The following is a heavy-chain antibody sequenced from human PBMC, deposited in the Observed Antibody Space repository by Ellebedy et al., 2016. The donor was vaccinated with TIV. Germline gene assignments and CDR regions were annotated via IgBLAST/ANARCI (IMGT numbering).Heavy chain of an antibody. CDR3: ARGVSYDSSGYYPTLFDY. CDR2: IYYSGST. D-gene: IGHD3-22*01. V-gene: IGHV4-39*07. J-gene: IGHJ4*02. CDR1: GGSISSSSYY. Sequence: SETLSLXXTVSGGSISSSSYYWGWIRQPPGKGLEWIGSIYYSGSTYYNPSLKSRVTISVDTSKNQFSLKLSSVTAADTAVYYCARGVSYDSSGYYPTLFDYWGQGTLVTVSS.